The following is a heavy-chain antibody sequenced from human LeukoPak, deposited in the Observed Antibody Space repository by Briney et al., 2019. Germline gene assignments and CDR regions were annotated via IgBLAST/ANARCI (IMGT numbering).Heavy chain of an antibody. CDR1: GGTFSSYA. CDR3: ARISLGYCSSTSCYAAVYYYGMDV. J-gene: IGHJ6*04. Sequence: SVKVSCKASGGTFSSYAISWVRQAPGQGLEWMGGIIPIFGTANYAQKFQGRVTITADKSTSTAYMELSSLRSEGTAVYCCARISLGYCSSTSCYAAVYYYGMDVWGKGTTVTVSS. V-gene: IGHV1-69*06. CDR2: IIPIFGTA. D-gene: IGHD2-2*01.